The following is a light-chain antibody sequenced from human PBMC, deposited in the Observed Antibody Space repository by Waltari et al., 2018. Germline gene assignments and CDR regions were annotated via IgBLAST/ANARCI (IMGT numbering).Light chain of an antibody. CDR2: DNN. CDR1: SSNLGNNY. CDR3: GTWDSSLSVGV. Sequence: QSVLTQPPSVSAAPGQKVTISCPGRSSNLGNNYLSWYQQLPGTAPKLLIYDNNKRPSGIPDRFSGSKSGTSATLGITGLQTGDEADYYCGTWDSSLSVGVFGGGTKLTVL. V-gene: IGLV1-51*01. J-gene: IGLJ2*01.